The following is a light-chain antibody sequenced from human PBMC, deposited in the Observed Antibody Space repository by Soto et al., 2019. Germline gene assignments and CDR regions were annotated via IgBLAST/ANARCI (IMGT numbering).Light chain of an antibody. V-gene: IGLV2-11*01. CDR3: CSYAGTSNYV. Sequence: QSALTQPRSVSGSPGQSVTISCTGTSSDVGGYKYVSWYQQRPGKAPKLMIYDVSKRPSGVPDRFSGSKSGNTASLTISGLQAEDEADYYCCSYAGTSNYVFGTGTKVTVL. CDR1: SSDVGGYKY. J-gene: IGLJ1*01. CDR2: DVS.